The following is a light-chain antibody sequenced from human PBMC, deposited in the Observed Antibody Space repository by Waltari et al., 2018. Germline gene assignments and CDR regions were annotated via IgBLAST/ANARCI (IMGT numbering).Light chain of an antibody. J-gene: IGKJ4*01. V-gene: IGKV1-6*02. CDR3: LQDRTGLT. Sequence: AIQMTQSPPSLSASVGDTVTITCRASQDLDNHLVWYQQKPGKAPKLLVYGTSILQTMVPSRFSGSGSGTTFALTISSLQPADSATYYCLQDRTGLTFGGGTKVEI. CDR1: QDLDNH. CDR2: GTS.